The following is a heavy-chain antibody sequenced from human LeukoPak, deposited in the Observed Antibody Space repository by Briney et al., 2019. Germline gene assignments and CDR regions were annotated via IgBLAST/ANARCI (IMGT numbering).Heavy chain of an antibody. CDR1: GGSISSYY. J-gene: IGHJ3*02. Sequence: PSETLSLTCTVSGGSISSYYWSWIRQPPRKGLEWIGYIYYSGSINYNPSLKSRVTISVDTSKNQFSLKLSSVTAADTAVYYCARSGYSYDYAFDIWGQGTMVTVSS. CDR2: IYYSGSI. V-gene: IGHV4-59*01. D-gene: IGHD5-18*01. CDR3: ARSGYSYDYAFDI.